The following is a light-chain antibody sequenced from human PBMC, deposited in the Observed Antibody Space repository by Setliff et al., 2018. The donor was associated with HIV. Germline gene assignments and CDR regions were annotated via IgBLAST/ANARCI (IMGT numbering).Light chain of an antibody. CDR3: SSYTSNNLYV. CDR2: EVS. J-gene: IGLJ1*01. Sequence: QSALTQPASVSGSPGQSITISCTGSSSDVGNTLSVSWYQQHPGKAPKLMIYEVSNRPSGVSNRFSGSKSGNTASLTISGLQAEDEADYYCSSYTSNNLYVFGTGTKVTVL. V-gene: IGLV2-14*01. CDR1: SSDVGNTLS.